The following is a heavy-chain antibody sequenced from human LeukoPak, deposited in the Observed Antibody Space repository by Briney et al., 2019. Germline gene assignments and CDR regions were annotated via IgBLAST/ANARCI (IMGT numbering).Heavy chain of an antibody. CDR1: GFTFNNYA. D-gene: IGHD3-22*01. J-gene: IGHJ5*02. CDR3: AKIFHTDGYYLGEHLFDA. CDR2: ISGSGGST. Sequence: GGSLRLSCAASGFTFNNYAMSWVRQAPGKGPEWLSAISGSGGSTTDADSVKGRFTTSRDNSKSTLYLQMNSLRAEDTALYYCAKIFHTDGYYLGEHLFDAWGQGTLVTVSS. V-gene: IGHV3-23*01.